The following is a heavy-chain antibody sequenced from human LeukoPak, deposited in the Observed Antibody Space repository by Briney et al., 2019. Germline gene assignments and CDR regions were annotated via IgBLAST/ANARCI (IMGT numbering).Heavy chain of an antibody. CDR3: ARDDTMIAGNDY. D-gene: IGHD3-22*01. V-gene: IGHV3-66*01. J-gene: IGHJ4*02. CDR1: GFTVSSNY. Sequence: GGSLRLSCAASGFTVSSNYMTWVRQAPGKGLEWVSVIYSGGSTYYADSVKGRFTISRDNSKNTLYLQMNSLRAEDTAVYYCARDDTMIAGNDYWGQGTLVTVSS. CDR2: IYSGGST.